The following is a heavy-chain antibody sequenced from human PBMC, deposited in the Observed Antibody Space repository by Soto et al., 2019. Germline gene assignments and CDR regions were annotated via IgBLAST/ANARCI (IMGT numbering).Heavy chain of an antibody. Sequence: WGSLRLSCAASGFTFSSYAMSWVRQAPGKGLEWVSAISGSGGSTYYADSVKGRFTISRDNSKNTLYLQMNSLRAEDTAVYYCAKLYYYDSSGYYQIDAFDIWGQGTMVTVSS. J-gene: IGHJ3*02. CDR3: AKLYYYDSSGYYQIDAFDI. CDR1: GFTFSSYA. V-gene: IGHV3-23*01. CDR2: ISGSGGST. D-gene: IGHD3-22*01.